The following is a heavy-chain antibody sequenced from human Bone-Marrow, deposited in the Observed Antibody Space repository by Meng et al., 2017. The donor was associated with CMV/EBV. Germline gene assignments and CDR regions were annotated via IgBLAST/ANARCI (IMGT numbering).Heavy chain of an antibody. CDR3: ARGHGGSCSSTSCYHRGNWFDP. J-gene: IGHJ5*02. CDR2: INHSGST. V-gene: IGHV4-34*01. Sequence: SEPLSLTCAVYGGSFSGYYWSWIRQPPGKGLEWIGEINHSGSTNYNPSLKSRVTISVDTSKNQFSLKLSSVTAADTAVYYCARGHGGSCSSTSCYHRGNWFDPWGQGTLVTVSS. D-gene: IGHD2-2*01. CDR1: GGSFSGYY.